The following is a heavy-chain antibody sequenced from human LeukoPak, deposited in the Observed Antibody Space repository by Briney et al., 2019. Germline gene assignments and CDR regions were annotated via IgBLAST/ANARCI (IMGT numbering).Heavy chain of an antibody. Sequence: SETLSLTCTVSGGSISSGDYYWDWIRQPPGKGLEWIGNIHYSGKTYYTPSLRGRVTISVDTSKNQFSLKLTFVTAADTAVYYCARHPEARNWFDPWGQGALVTVSS. CDR2: IHYSGKT. V-gene: IGHV4-39*01. CDR3: ARHPEARNWFDP. J-gene: IGHJ5*02. D-gene: IGHD1-14*01. CDR1: GGSISSGDYY.